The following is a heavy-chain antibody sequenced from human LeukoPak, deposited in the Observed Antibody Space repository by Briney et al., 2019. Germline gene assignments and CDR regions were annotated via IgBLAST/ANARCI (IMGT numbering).Heavy chain of an antibody. J-gene: IGHJ4*02. Sequence: KPSETLSLTCTVSGGSISSSSYYWGCIRQPPGKGLEWIGSIYYSGSTYYNPSLKSRVTISVDTSKNQFSLKLSSVTVADTAVYYCARLCRGSGWYYFDYWGQGTLVTVSS. CDR2: IYYSGST. CDR1: GGSISSSSYY. V-gene: IGHV4-39*01. D-gene: IGHD6-19*01. CDR3: ARLCRGSGWYYFDY.